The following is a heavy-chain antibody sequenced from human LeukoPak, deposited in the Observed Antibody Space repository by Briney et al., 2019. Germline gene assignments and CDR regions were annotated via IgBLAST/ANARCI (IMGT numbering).Heavy chain of an antibody. CDR1: GYTFTSND. CDR2: MNPNSGNT. CDR3: ARGEGSSWYGGTIFGY. Sequence: GASVKVSCKASGYTFTSNDINWVRQATGQGLEWMGWMNPNSGNTGYAQKFQGRVTITRNTSISTAYMELSSLRSEDTAVYYCARGEGSSWYGGTIFGYWGQGTLVTVSS. J-gene: IGHJ4*02. D-gene: IGHD6-13*01. V-gene: IGHV1-8*01.